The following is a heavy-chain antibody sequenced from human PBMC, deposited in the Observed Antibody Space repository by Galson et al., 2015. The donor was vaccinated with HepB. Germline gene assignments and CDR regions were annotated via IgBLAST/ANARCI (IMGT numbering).Heavy chain of an antibody. CDR1: GGSISSYY. CDR2: IYYSGST. D-gene: IGHD6-19*01. CDR3: ARDAQRPYSSGWNWFDP. J-gene: IGHJ5*02. Sequence: SETLSLTCTVSGGSISSYYWSWIRQPPGKGLEWIGYIYYSGSTNYNPSLKSRVTISVDTSKNQFSLKLSSVTATDTAVYYCARDAQRPYSSGWNWFDPWGQGTLVTVSS. V-gene: IGHV4-59*01.